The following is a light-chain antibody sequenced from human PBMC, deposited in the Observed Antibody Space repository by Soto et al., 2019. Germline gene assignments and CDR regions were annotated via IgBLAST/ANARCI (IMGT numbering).Light chain of an antibody. CDR1: QSVLYSSNNKNY. J-gene: IGKJ1*01. CDR3: HQHYSTPWT. Sequence: DIVMTKSPASPAVSLGERATINCKSSQSVLYSSNNKNYLAWYQQKQGQPPKLLISWASTRESGVPDRLSGSGSGTDFTLTISSLQAEDGAVDYGHQHYSTPWTFGQGTKVDIK. CDR2: WAS. V-gene: IGKV4-1*01.